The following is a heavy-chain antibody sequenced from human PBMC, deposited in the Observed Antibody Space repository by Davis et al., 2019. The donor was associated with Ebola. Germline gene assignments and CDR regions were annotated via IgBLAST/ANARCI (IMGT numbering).Heavy chain of an antibody. V-gene: IGHV3-21*01. J-gene: IGHJ5*02. Sequence: GGSLRLSCAASGFTFSSYTMSWVRQAPGKGLEWVSSISSGSRNIYYADSLRGRFTISRDNAKTSLYLQMNSLRAEDTAVYYCAREAETYYDFWSGSHRRGWFDPWGQGTLVTVSS. CDR2: ISSGSRNI. CDR1: GFTFSSYT. CDR3: AREAETYYDFWSGSHRRGWFDP. D-gene: IGHD3-3*01.